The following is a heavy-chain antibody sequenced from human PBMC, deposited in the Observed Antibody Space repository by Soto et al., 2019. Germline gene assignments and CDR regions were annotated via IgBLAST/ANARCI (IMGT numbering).Heavy chain of an antibody. CDR2: INHSGST. V-gene: IGHV4-34*01. D-gene: IGHD3-3*01. CDR1: GGSFSGYY. CDR3: ARYFWSGYYTEPLYYYYMDV. Sequence: SETLSLTCAVYGGSFSGYYWSWIRQPPGKGLEWIGEINHSGSTNYNLSLKSRVTISVDTSKNQFSLKLSSVTAADTAVYYCARYFWSGYYTEPLYYYYMDVWGRGTTVTVSS. J-gene: IGHJ6*03.